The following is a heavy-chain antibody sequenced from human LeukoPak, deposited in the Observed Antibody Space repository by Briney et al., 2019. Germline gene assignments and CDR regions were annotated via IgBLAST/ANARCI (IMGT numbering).Heavy chain of an antibody. J-gene: IGHJ5*02. D-gene: IGHD3-3*01. CDR1: GYTFTNYG. Sequence: GASVKVSCKASGYTFTNYGISWVRQAPGQGLEWMDWISIYNGNTDYAQKLRGRVTMTTDTSTSTAYMELRSLRSDDTAVYYCARITYDFWTGYYMPVDRWGQGTLVTVSS. CDR2: ISIYNGNT. V-gene: IGHV1-18*01. CDR3: ARITYDFWTGYYMPVDR.